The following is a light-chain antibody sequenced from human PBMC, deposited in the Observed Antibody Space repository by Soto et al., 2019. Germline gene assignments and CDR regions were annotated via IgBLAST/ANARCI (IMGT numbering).Light chain of an antibody. V-gene: IGLV2-11*01. CDR1: SSDVGGYDY. CDR3: CSYGGYFWV. J-gene: IGLJ3*02. CDR2: DAT. Sequence: QSALTQPRSVSGSPGQSVTISCTGTSSDVGGYDYVSWFQHHPGKVPKLMIYDATTRPSGVPDRFSASKSGNTASLTISGLQAEDEADYYCCSYGGYFWVFGGGTKLTVL.